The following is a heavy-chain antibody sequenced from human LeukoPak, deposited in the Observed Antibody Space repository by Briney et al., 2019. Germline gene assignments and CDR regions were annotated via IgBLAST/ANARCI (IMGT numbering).Heavy chain of an antibody. D-gene: IGHD6-13*01. V-gene: IGHV3-23*01. J-gene: IGHJ5*02. CDR2: ISGSGGST. CDR3: AHPTEYGSSWYGNWFDP. CDR1: GFTFSSYW. Sequence: HPGGSLRLSCAASGFTFSSYWMHWVRQAPGKGLEWVSAISGSGGSTYYADSLKGRFTISRDNSKNTLYLQMNSLRAEDTAVYYCAHPTEYGSSWYGNWFDPWGQGTLVTVSS.